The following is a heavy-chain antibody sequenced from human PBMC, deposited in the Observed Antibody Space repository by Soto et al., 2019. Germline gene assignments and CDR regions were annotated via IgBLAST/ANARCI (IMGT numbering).Heavy chain of an antibody. CDR2: ISSSSSTI. CDR3: ARDRLGYCSGGSCYSGYYGMDV. Sequence: GSLRLSCAASGFTFSSYSMNWVRQAPGKGLEWVSYISSSSSTIYYADSVKGRFTISRDNAKNSLYLQMDSLRDEDTAVYYCARDRLGYCSGGSCYSGYYGMDVWGQGTTVTVSS. D-gene: IGHD2-15*01. J-gene: IGHJ6*02. CDR1: GFTFSSYS. V-gene: IGHV3-48*02.